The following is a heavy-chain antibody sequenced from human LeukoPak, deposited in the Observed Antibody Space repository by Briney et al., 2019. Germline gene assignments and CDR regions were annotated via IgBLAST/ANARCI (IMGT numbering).Heavy chain of an antibody. CDR1: GGSISSYY. D-gene: IGHD2-21*01. J-gene: IGHJ5*02. CDR2: IYNSGST. Sequence: SETLSLTCSVSGGSISSYYWSWIRQPPGKGLEWIGYIYNSGSTNYNPSLKSRVTISVDTSKNQFSLKLNSVTAADTAVYYCAREIEANWFDPWGPGTLVTVSS. V-gene: IGHV4-59*01. CDR3: AREIEANWFDP.